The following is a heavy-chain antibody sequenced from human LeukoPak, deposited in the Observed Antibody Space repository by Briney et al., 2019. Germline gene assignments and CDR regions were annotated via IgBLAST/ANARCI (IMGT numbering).Heavy chain of an antibody. CDR2: IKQDGSEK. D-gene: IGHD3-3*01. V-gene: IGHV3-7*01. CDR3: ARGYTIFGVVTKLDY. J-gene: IGHJ4*02. Sequence: GGSLRLSCAASGFTFSSYWMSWVRQAPGKGLEWVANIKQDGSEKYYVDSVKGRFTISRDNAKNSLYLQMNSLRAEDTAVYYCARGYTIFGVVTKLDYWGQGTLVTVSS. CDR1: GFTFSSYW.